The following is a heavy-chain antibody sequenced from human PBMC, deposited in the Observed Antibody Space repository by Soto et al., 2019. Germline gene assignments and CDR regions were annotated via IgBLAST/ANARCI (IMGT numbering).Heavy chain of an antibody. CDR3: STRAYDTNGYYRFDP. CDR1: GGSFSGHS. J-gene: IGHJ5*01. CDR2: INHSGRV. V-gene: IGHV4-34*01. Sequence: PSETLSLTXAVYGGSFSGHSWTWIRQSPGKGLEWIGDINHSGRVNYSPSLKSRVTISLDTSKNQFSLTLSAVTAADTAMYYCSTRAYDTNGYYRFDPWGQGTLVTAPQ. D-gene: IGHD3-22*01.